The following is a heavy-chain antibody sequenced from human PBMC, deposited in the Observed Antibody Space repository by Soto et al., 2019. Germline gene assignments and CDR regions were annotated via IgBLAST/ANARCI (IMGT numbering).Heavy chain of an antibody. Sequence: EVQLVESGGGLVKPGGSLRLSCAASGFTFSNAWMNWVRQAPGRGLEWVGRNKSKTDGGTTDYAAPVKGRFTISRNDSKNTLYLQMNSLKTEDTAVYYCTTDLRDIWSGYFGSTFDYWGQGTLVTVSS. CDR3: TTDLRDIWSGYFGSTFDY. J-gene: IGHJ4*02. V-gene: IGHV3-15*07. D-gene: IGHD3-3*01. CDR1: GFTFSNAW. CDR2: NKSKTDGGTT.